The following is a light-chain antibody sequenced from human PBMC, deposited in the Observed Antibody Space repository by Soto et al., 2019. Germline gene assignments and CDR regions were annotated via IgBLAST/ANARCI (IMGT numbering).Light chain of an antibody. J-gene: IGKJ3*01. Sequence: EIELTQSPSTLSSSAGERATRSCGASQGFSSSYLAWYQQKPGQAPKLLIYGASSRATGIPDRFSGSGSGTDFTLTISSLEPEDFAVYYCQQYGSSPFTFGHGTKVD. CDR2: GAS. CDR3: QQYGSSPFT. CDR1: QGFSSSY. V-gene: IGKV3D-20*01.